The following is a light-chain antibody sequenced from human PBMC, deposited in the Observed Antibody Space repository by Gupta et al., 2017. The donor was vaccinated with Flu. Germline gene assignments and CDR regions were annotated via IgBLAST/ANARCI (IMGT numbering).Light chain of an antibody. CDR2: NAS. CDR1: QRISKC. V-gene: IGKV1-5*01. CDR3: QQNYRFSFT. Sequence: DIPLTKSPSSLSASIGDRVAITCRASQRISKCLTWYQQKSGKAPNLLIHNASTLQSGVPSRFSGSGVGTKFILTISTLQPDDFATYYCQQNYRFSFTFGGGTKMEVK. J-gene: IGKJ4*01.